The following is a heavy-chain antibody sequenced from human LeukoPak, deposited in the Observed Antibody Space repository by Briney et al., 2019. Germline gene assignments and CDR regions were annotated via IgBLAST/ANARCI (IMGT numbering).Heavy chain of an antibody. CDR2: IRYDGSNK. Sequence: PGGSLRLSCAASGFTFSSYGMHWVRQAPGKGLEWVAFIRYDGSNKYYADSVKGRFTISRDNSENTLYLQMNSLRAEDTAVYYCAKDGVAMVRGVYFDYWGQGTLVTVSS. CDR3: AKDGVAMVRGVYFDY. CDR1: GFTFSSYG. J-gene: IGHJ4*02. V-gene: IGHV3-30*02. D-gene: IGHD3-10*01.